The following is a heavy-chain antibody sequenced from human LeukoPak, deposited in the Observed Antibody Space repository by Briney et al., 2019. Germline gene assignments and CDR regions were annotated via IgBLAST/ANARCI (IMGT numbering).Heavy chain of an antibody. CDR2: ISGSRSYI. V-gene: IGHV3-21*01. D-gene: IGHD3-22*01. CDR3: ARRQSYYDSSGYTYGFDY. Sequence: GGSLRLSCSASGFAFTSYSLNWVRQAPGKGLEWVSSISGSRSYIYYADSVKGRFTISRDNAKNSLYLQMNSLRTEDTAVYYCARRQSYYDSSGYTYGFDYWGQGTLVTVSS. J-gene: IGHJ4*02. CDR1: GFAFTSYS.